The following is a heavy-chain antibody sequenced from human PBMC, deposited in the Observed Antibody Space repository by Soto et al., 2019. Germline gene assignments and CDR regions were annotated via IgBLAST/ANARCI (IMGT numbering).Heavy chain of an antibody. V-gene: IGHV1-18*01. Sequence: ASVKVSCKASGYTFTSYGISWVRQAPGQGLEWMGWISAYNGNTNYAQKLQGRVTMTTDTSTSTAYMELRSLRSDDTAVYYCARNRPMIVVVITSGYYGMDVWGQWTTVAVSS. CDR1: GYTFTSYG. J-gene: IGHJ6*02. CDR2: ISAYNGNT. D-gene: IGHD3-22*01. CDR3: ARNRPMIVVVITSGYYGMDV.